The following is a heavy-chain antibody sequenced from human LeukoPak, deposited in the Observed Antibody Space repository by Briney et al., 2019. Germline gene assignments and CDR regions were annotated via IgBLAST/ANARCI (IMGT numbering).Heavy chain of an antibody. CDR3: AKGAARLSLFTSFDY. Sequence: GVSLRLSCAASGFTFDDYAMHWVRQAPGKGLEWVTGISWNSGSIGYADSAKGRFTISRDNAKNSLYLQMNSLRPEDMALYYCAKGAARLSLFTSFDYWGQGTLVTVSS. V-gene: IGHV3-9*03. CDR1: GFTFDDYA. J-gene: IGHJ4*02. CDR2: ISWNSGSI. D-gene: IGHD3-16*01.